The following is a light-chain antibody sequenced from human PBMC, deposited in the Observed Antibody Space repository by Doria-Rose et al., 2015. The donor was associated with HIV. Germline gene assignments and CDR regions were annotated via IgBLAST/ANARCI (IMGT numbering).Light chain of an antibody. CDR2: DGS. CDR1: QSFSSTY. Sequence: TQSPGTLSLSPGERATLSCRASQSFSSTYLALYQQKPGQAPSLLIYDGSTRATGIPDRFSASGSGTDFTLTINRLEPEDVALYYCHQYGTSWTFGQGTKVEI. V-gene: IGKV3-20*01. CDR3: HQYGTSWT. J-gene: IGKJ1*01.